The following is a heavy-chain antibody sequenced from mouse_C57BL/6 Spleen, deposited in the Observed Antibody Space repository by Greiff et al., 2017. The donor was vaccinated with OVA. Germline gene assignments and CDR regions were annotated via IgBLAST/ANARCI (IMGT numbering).Heavy chain of an antibody. V-gene: IGHV1-39*01. CDR1: GYSFTDYN. D-gene: IGHD1-1*01. J-gene: IGHJ1*03. Sequence: VQLKESGPELVKPGASVKISCKASGYSFTDYNMNWVKQSNGKSLEWIGVINPNYGTTSYNQKFKGKATLTVDQSSSTAYMQLNSLTSEDSAVYYCARAGGNYYGRNWYFDVWGTGTTVTVSS. CDR2: INPNYGTT. CDR3: ARAGGNYYGRNWYFDV.